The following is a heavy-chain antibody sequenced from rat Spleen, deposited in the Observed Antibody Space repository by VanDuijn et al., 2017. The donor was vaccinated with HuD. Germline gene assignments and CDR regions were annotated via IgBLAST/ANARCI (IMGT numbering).Heavy chain of an antibody. Sequence: EVLLQESGPGLVRPSQSLSLTCSVTGSSITSNYWGWIRKFPGNKMEWMGYISYSGSTSYNPSLKSRISITRDTSKNQFFLQLNSVTAEDTATYYCARETGYNSYFDYWGQGVLVTVSS. CDR3: ARETGYNSYFDY. CDR2: ISYSGST. V-gene: IGHV3-1*01. D-gene: IGHD1-4*01. J-gene: IGHJ2*01. CDR1: GSSITSNY.